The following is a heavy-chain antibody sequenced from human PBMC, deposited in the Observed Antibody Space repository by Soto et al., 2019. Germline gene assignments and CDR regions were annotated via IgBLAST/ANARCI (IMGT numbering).Heavy chain of an antibody. CDR2: ISSSGSTI. CDR1: GCTFSDYY. Sequence: GGPLRLPWAALGCTFSDYYRSWIRQAPGKGLEWVSYISSSGSTIYYADSVKGRFTISRDNAKNSLYLQMNSLRAEDTAVYYCATDMVRGDDAFDIWGQGTMVTVS. D-gene: IGHD3-10*01. CDR3: ATDMVRGDDAFDI. J-gene: IGHJ3*02. V-gene: IGHV3-11*01.